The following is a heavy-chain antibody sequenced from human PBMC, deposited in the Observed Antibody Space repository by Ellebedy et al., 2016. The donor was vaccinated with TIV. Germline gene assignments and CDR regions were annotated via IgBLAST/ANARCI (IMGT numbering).Heavy chain of an antibody. D-gene: IGHD5-18*01. CDR3: ARCPGDTAMVTCYFDY. CDR2: INHSGST. CDR1: GGSFSGYY. J-gene: IGHJ4*02. V-gene: IGHV4-34*01. Sequence: MPSETLSPTCAVHGGSFSGYYWSWIRQPPGKGLEWIGEINHSGSTNYNPSLKSRVTVSVDTSKNQFSLKLSSVTAADTAVYYCARCPGDTAMVTCYFDYWGQGTLVTVSS.